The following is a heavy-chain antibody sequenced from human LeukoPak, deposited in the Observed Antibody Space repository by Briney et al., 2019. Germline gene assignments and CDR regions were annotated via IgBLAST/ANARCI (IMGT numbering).Heavy chain of an antibody. CDR3: ARGVVIFGDLLYYYYYMDV. V-gene: IGHV4-61*02. Sequence: PSQTLSLTCTVSGGSISSGSYYWSWIRQPAGKGLEWIGRIYTSGSTNYNPSLKSRVTMSVDTSKNQFSLKLSSVTAADTAVYYCARGVVIFGDLLYYYYYMDVWGKGTTVTISS. CDR1: GGSISSGSYY. D-gene: IGHD4-17*01. J-gene: IGHJ6*03. CDR2: IYTSGST.